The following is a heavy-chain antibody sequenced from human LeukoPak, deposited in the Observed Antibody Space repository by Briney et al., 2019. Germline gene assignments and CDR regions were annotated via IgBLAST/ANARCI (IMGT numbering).Heavy chain of an antibody. J-gene: IGHJ4*02. Sequence: SQTLSLTCTVSGGSISSSSYYWGWIRQPPGKGLEWIGSIYYSGSTYYNPSLKSRVTISVDTSKNQFSLKLSSVTAADTAVYYCARQSWVGYDSSGYYYVWGQGTLVTVSS. CDR2: IYYSGST. CDR3: ARQSWVGYDSSGYYYV. CDR1: GGSISSSSYY. V-gene: IGHV4-39*01. D-gene: IGHD3-22*01.